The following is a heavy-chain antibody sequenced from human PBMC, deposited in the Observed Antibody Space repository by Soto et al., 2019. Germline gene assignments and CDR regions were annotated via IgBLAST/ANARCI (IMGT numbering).Heavy chain of an antibody. Sequence: QVQLQESGPGLVKPSQTLSLTCTVSGGSISSGGYYWSWIRQHPGKGLEWIGYIYYSGSTYYNPSLKSRVTISVDTSKNQFSLKLSSVTAADTAVYYCARDSRYYDSSGYQGGAFDIWGQGTMVTVSS. CDR2: IYYSGST. J-gene: IGHJ3*02. V-gene: IGHV4-31*03. CDR1: GGSISSGGYY. CDR3: ARDSRYYDSSGYQGGAFDI. D-gene: IGHD3-22*01.